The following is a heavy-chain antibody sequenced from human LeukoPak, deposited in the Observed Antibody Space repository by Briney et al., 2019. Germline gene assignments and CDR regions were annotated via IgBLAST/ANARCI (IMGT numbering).Heavy chain of an antibody. CDR1: GFTFSSYG. J-gene: IGHJ5*02. V-gene: IGHV3-33*01. D-gene: IGHD2-21*02. Sequence: GGSLRLSCAASGFTFSSYGMHWVRQAPGKGLEWVAVIWYDGSNKCYADSVKGRFTISRDNSKNTLYLQMNSLRAEDTAVYSCARELNGGDKLVGPWGQGTLVTVSS. CDR2: IWYDGSNK. CDR3: ARELNGGDKLVGP.